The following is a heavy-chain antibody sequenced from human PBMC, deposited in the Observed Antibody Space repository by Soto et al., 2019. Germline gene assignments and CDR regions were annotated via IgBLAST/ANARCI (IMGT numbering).Heavy chain of an antibody. V-gene: IGHV1-46*01. D-gene: IGHD5-12*01. Sequence: GASVKVSCKASGYTFTSYYMHWVRQAPGQGLEWMGIINPSGGSTSYAQKFQGRVTMTRDTSTSTVYMELSSLRSEDTAVYYCARDRSVDIVATTHVDYWGQGTLVTVSS. CDR2: INPSGGST. CDR1: GYTFTSYY. J-gene: IGHJ4*02. CDR3: ARDRSVDIVATTHVDY.